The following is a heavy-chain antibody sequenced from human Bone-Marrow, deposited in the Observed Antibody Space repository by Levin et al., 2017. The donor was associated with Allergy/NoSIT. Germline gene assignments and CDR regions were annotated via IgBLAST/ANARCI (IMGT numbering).Heavy chain of an antibody. D-gene: IGHD3-3*01. CDR2: IYYSGST. Sequence: SETLSLTCTVSGGSISSSSYYWGWIRQPPGKGLEWIGSIYYSGSTYYNPSLKSRVTISVDTSKNQFSLKLSSVTAADTAVYYCARDHITIFGVVINPSYYYGMDVWGQGTTVTVSS. CDR3: ARDHITIFGVVINPSYYYGMDV. J-gene: IGHJ6*02. CDR1: GGSISSSSYY. V-gene: IGHV4-39*07.